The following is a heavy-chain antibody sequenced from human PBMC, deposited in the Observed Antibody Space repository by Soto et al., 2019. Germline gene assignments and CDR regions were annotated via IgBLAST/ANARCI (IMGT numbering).Heavy chain of an antibody. CDR2: IYYSGST. CDR1: GGSISSADYY. CDR3: AKSIAALNWFDP. D-gene: IGHD6-6*01. V-gene: IGHV4-30-4*01. J-gene: IGHJ5*02. Sequence: PSETLSLTCTVSGGSISSADYYWSWIRQPPGKGLEWIGYIYYSGSTYYNPSLKSRVTISVDTSKNQFSLKLSSVTAADTAVYYCAKSIAALNWFDPWGQGTLVTVSS.